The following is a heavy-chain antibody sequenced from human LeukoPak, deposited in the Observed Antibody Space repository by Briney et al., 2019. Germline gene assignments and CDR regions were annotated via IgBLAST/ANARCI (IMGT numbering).Heavy chain of an antibody. D-gene: IGHD3-9*01. CDR3: AKDDDILTGYFDY. CDR2: ISGSGGST. CDR1: GFTFDDYA. V-gene: IGHV3-23*01. Sequence: GGSLRLSCAASGFTFDDYAMHWVRQAPGKGLEWVSAISGSGGSTYYADSVKGRFTISRDNSKNTLYLQMNSLRAEDTAVYYCAKDDDILTGYFDYWGQGTLVTVSS. J-gene: IGHJ4*02.